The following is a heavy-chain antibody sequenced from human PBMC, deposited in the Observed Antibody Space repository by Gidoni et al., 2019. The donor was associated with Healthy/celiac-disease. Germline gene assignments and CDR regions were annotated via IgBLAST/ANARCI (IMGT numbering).Heavy chain of an antibody. CDR3: TTDVVSGSYSPDY. Sequence: GLEWVGRIKSKTDGGTTDYAAPVKGRFTISRDDSKNTLYLQMNSLKTEDTAVYYCTTDVVSGSYSPDYWGQGTLVTVSS. CDR2: IKSKTDGGTT. V-gene: IGHV3-15*01. D-gene: IGHD1-26*01. J-gene: IGHJ4*02.